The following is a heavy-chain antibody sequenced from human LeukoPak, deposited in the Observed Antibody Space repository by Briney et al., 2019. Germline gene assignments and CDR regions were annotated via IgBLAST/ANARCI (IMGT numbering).Heavy chain of an antibody. CDR3: ARDGGDRRLGAFDI. D-gene: IGHD3-16*01. J-gene: IGHJ3*02. CDR1: GFTFSSYA. Sequence: GGSLRLSCAASGFTFSSYAMSWVRQAPGKGLEWVSVISGSGGSTYYADSVKGRFTISRDKSKNTLYLQMNSLRAEDTAVYYCARDGGDRRLGAFDIWGQGTMVTVSS. V-gene: IGHV3-23*01. CDR2: ISGSGGST.